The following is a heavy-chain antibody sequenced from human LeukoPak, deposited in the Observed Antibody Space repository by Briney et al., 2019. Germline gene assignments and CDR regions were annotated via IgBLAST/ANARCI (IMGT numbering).Heavy chain of an antibody. V-gene: IGHV3-66*01. CDR2: IYSGGST. D-gene: IGHD2-2*01. J-gene: IGHJ6*02. CDR1: GFTVSSNY. Sequence: GGSLRLSCAASGFTVSSNYMSWVRQAPGKGLEWVSVIYSGGSTYYADSVKGRFTISRDNSKNTLYLQMNSLRAEDTATYYCAKYLGVPPARAMDVWGQGTTVTVSS. CDR3: AKYLGVPPARAMDV.